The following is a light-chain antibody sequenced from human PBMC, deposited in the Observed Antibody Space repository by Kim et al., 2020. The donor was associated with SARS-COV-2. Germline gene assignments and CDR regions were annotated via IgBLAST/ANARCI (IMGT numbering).Light chain of an antibody. CDR2: KDT. J-gene: IGLJ2*01. CDR3: QAWDSSTVI. Sequence: SYELTQPPSVCVSPGQTASITCSGDKLGNKYVCWYQQKAGQSPDLVIYKDTKRPSGIPERFSGSNSGNTATLTISGTQAMDEADYYCQAWDSSTVIFGGGTKLTVL. CDR1: KLGNKY. V-gene: IGLV3-1*01.